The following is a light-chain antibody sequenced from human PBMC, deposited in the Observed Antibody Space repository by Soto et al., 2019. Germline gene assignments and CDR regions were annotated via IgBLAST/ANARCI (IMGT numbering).Light chain of an antibody. V-gene: IGLV1-51*02. CDR1: SSNIGKNS. Sequence: QSVLTQPPSVSAAPGQTVTISCSGVSSNIGKNSVSWYQQLPGTAPKLLFYENNKRPSGIPDRFSGSKSGTSATLGITGLQTGDEAEYYCGTWDNSLNAYGFGTGTKVTVL. CDR2: ENN. J-gene: IGLJ1*01. CDR3: GTWDNSLNAYG.